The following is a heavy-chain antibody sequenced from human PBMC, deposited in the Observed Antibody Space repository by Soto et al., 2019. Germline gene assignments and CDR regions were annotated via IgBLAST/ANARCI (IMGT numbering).Heavy chain of an antibody. D-gene: IGHD3-22*01. CDR2: ISGSGGST. CDR1: GFTFSSYA. CDR3: AKGLSGNKRSTMILVVTAGPFDI. V-gene: IGHV3-23*01. Sequence: EVQLLESGGGLVQPGGSLRLSCAASGFTFSSYAMSWVRQAPGKGLEWVSAISGSGGSTYYADSVKGRFTISRDNSKNTLYLQMNSQRPEDTAVYYCAKGLSGNKRSTMILVVTAGPFDIWGQGTMVTVSS. J-gene: IGHJ3*02.